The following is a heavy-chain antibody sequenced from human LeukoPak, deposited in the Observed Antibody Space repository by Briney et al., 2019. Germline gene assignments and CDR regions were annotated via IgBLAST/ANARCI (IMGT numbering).Heavy chain of an antibody. CDR3: ARDRLRWPKIDY. V-gene: IGHV4-38-2*02. CDR2: IYQSGYT. CDR1: GYSISSGYY. J-gene: IGHJ4*02. Sequence: KSSETLSLTCNVSGYSISSGYYWSWIRQPPGKGLEWFGSIYQSGYTFYNPSLKSRVTISVDTSKNQFSLKLNSVTAADTAVYYCARDRLRWPKIDYWGQGTLVTVSS. D-gene: IGHD4-23*01.